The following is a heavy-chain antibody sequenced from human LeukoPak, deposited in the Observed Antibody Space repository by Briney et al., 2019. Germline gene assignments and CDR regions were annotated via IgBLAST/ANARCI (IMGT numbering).Heavy chain of an antibody. CDR3: ARAQPNWNPPDY. V-gene: IGHV4-59*08. D-gene: IGHD1-1*01. J-gene: IGHJ4*02. CDR2: LYNSGST. Sequence: SETLSLTCTVSGGPITSNFWSWIRQPPGKGLQWIGYLYNSGSTSYNPSLKSRATISGDTSKNQFSLGLNSVTAADTAVYYCARAQPNWNPPDYWGQRTLVTVSS. CDR1: GGPITSNF.